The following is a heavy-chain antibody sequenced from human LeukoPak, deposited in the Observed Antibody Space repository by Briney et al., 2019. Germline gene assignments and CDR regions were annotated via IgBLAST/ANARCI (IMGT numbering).Heavy chain of an antibody. J-gene: IGHJ4*02. CDR1: GFTFSGSA. CDR3: TRPGSGDPDY. V-gene: IGHV3-73*01. Sequence: GSLRLSCVASGFTFSGSAIHWVRQASGKGLEWVGRMRNKTKNYATAYAASVKGRFTISRDDSKNTAYLQMNSLKTEDTAVYYCTRPGSGDPDYWGQGTLVTVSS. CDR2: MRNKTKNYAT. D-gene: IGHD3-10*01.